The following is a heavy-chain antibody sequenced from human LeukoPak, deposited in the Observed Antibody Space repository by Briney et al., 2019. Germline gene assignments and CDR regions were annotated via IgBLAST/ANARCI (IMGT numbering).Heavy chain of an antibody. Sequence: SETLSLTCTVSGGSISGYYWSWVRQPPGKGLEWIGYTNNRGSTNYNPSLKRRVTLPVDTSKDQFSLDLSSVTAADTAAYYCARQGHTFWRTDNYFDPWGQGTLVTVSS. CDR3: ARQGHTFWRTDNYFDP. CDR2: TNNRGST. V-gene: IGHV4-59*08. J-gene: IGHJ5*02. D-gene: IGHD5-24*01. CDR1: GGSISGYY.